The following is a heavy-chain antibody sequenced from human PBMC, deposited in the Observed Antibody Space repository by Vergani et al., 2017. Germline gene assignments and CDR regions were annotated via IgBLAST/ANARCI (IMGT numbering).Heavy chain of an antibody. D-gene: IGHD2-15*01. Sequence: EVHLVESGGGLVQPGRSLRLSCSGSGFTLGDYAITWVRQAPGKGLEWVSVIKSDGRTSYAESVRGRFTISRDTSRNAVYLQMNILRVEDTGVYYCTRSECSGTTCYGHYFDLWGHGILVTVSS. J-gene: IGHJ4*01. CDR1: GFTLGDYA. V-gene: IGHV3-66*02. CDR2: IKSDGRT. CDR3: TRSECSGTTCYGHYFDL.